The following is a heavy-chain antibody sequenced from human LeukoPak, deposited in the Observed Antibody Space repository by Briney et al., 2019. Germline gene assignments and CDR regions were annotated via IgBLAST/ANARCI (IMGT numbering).Heavy chain of an antibody. CDR1: GGSISSSSYY. V-gene: IGHV4-39*01. Sequence: SETLSLTCTVSGGSISSSSYYWGWIRQPPGKGLERIEIIYYSGSTYYHPSLNTRVTISVDTSKTQFSLKLSSVTAADTAVYYCARAGELMARNWFDPWGQGTLVTVSS. CDR3: ARAGELMARNWFDP. D-gene: IGHD2-8*01. J-gene: IGHJ5*02. CDR2: IYYSGST.